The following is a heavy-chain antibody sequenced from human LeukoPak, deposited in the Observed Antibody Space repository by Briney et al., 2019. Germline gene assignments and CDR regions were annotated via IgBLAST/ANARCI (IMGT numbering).Heavy chain of an antibody. J-gene: IGHJ4*02. CDR3: ARGHYDSSEFDY. CDR1: GFTFSNFG. Sequence: PGGSLRLSCAASGFTFSNFGMHWVRQAPGKGLDWVAIVWYDGNNKYYADSVKGRFTISRDNSKNTLYLQMNSLRDEDTAVYYCARGHYDSSEFDYWGQGTLVTVSS. V-gene: IGHV3-33*01. D-gene: IGHD3-22*01. CDR2: VWYDGNNK.